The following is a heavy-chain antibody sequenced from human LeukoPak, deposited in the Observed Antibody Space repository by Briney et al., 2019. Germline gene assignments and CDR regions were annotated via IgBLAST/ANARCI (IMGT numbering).Heavy chain of an antibody. CDR3: ARVQSPALNSGSYLDY. V-gene: IGHV3-7*01. Sequence: GGSLRLSCAASGFTFSSYWMNWVRQAPGKGLEWVANIKQDGSEKYYVDSVKGRFTISRDNAKNSLYLQVNSLRAEDTAVYYCARVQSPALNSGSYLDYWGQGTLVTVSS. CDR2: IKQDGSEK. D-gene: IGHD1-26*01. CDR1: GFTFSSYW. J-gene: IGHJ4*02.